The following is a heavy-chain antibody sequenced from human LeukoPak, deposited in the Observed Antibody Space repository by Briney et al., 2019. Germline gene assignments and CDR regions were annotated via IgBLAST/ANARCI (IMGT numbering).Heavy chain of an antibody. CDR3: ARASGGDGSGSL. D-gene: IGHD3-10*01. Sequence: SETLSLTCTVSGGFISSSSYYWGWIRQPPGKGLEWIGSIYYSGSTYYNPSLKSRVTISVDTSKNQFSLKLSSVTAADTAMYYCARASGGDGSGSLWGQGTLVTVSS. J-gene: IGHJ4*02. V-gene: IGHV4-39*07. CDR1: GGFISSSSYY. CDR2: IYYSGST.